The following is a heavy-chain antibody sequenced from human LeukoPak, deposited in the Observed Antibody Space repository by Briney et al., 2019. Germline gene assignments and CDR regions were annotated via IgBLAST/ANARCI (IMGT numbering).Heavy chain of an antibody. J-gene: IGHJ5*02. CDR3: ARGYGYSSGRRPYNWFNP. CDR1: GGTFSSYA. V-gene: IGHV1-69*13. D-gene: IGHD6-19*01. CDR2: IIPIFGTA. Sequence: SVKVSCKASGGTFSSYAISWVRQAPGQGLEWMGGIIPIFGTANYAQKFQGRVTITADGSTSTAYMELSSLRSEDMAVYYCARGYGYSSGRRPYNWFNPWGQGTLVTVSS.